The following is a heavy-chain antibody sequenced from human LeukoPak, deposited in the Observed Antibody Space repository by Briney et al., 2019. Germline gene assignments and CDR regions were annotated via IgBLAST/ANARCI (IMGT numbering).Heavy chain of an antibody. D-gene: IGHD6-19*01. J-gene: IGHJ4*02. CDR1: GFTFSNYW. CDR3: ARASAVAGTRDY. Sequence: GGSLRLSCAASGFTFSNYWMSWVRQAPGKGLEWLANINQDGSEMYYVDSVKGRFTISRDNAKNSLYLQMNSLRAEDTAIYYCARASAVAGTRDYWGQGTLVTVSS. V-gene: IGHV3-7*01. CDR2: INQDGSEM.